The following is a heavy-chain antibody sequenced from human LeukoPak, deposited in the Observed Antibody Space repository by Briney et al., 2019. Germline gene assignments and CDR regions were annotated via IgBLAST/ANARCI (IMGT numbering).Heavy chain of an antibody. CDR3: ARGPSSWYVYFHY. D-gene: IGHD6-13*01. CDR1: GFTVSSNY. Sequence: GGSLRLSCAASGFTVSSNYMSWVRQAPGKGLEWVSVISSGGSTYYADSVKGRFTISRDNSKNTLYLQMNSLRAEDTAVYYCARGPSSWYVYFHYWGQGTLVTVSS. V-gene: IGHV3-53*01. J-gene: IGHJ4*02. CDR2: ISSGGST.